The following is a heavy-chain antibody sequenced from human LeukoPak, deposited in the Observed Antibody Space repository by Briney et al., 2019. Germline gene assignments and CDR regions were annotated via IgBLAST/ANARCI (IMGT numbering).Heavy chain of an antibody. J-gene: IGHJ4*02. V-gene: IGHV3-21*01. CDR1: GFTFSSYS. CDR3: ARERIYGDYFDY. Sequence: KPGGSLRLSCAASGFTFSSYSMNWVRQAPGKGLEWVSSISSSSSYIYYADSVKGRFTISRDNAKNSLYLQMNSLRAEDTAIYYCARERIYGDYFDYWGQGALVTVSS. CDR2: ISSSSSYI. D-gene: IGHD4-17*01.